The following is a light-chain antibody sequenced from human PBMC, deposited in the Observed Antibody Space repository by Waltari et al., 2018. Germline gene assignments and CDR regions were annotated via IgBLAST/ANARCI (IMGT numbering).Light chain of an antibody. CDR3: QQRSRLIT. J-gene: IGKJ5*01. CDR2: DAS. V-gene: IGKV3-11*01. Sequence: EVVLTQSPATLSLSPGERATLSCRASQSVSNYLAWYQQKPGQAPRLLIYDASNRATGITARFSGSGSGTDFALSISSLEPEDSAVYFCQQRSRLITFGQGTRLEIK. CDR1: QSVSNY.